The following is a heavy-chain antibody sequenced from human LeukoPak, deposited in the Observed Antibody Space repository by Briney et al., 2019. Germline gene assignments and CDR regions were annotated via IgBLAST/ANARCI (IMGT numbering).Heavy chain of an antibody. CDR2: ISAYNGNT. V-gene: IGHV1-18*01. D-gene: IGHD5-12*01. Sequence: ASVKVSCKATGYTFTSYGISWVRQAPGQGLEWMGWISAYNGNTNYAQKFQGRVTMTTDTSTSTAYMELRSLRSDDTAVYYCAGSGDIVATKSFDYWGQGTLVTVSS. CDR3: AGSGDIVATKSFDY. J-gene: IGHJ4*02. CDR1: GYTFTSYG.